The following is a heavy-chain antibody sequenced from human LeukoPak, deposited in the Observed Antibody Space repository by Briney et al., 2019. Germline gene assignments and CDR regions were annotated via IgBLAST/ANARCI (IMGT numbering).Heavy chain of an antibody. Sequence: TANYAQKFRGRVTITADESTSTAYMELSSLRSEDTAVYYCARSPRYWGQGTLVTVSS. V-gene: IGHV1-69*01. J-gene: IGHJ4*02. CDR2: TA. CDR3: ARSPRY.